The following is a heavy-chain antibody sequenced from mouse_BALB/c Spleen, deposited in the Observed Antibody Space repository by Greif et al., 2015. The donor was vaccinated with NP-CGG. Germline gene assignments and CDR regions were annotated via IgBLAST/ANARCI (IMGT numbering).Heavy chain of an antibody. V-gene: IGHV2-2*02. CDR1: GFSLTSYG. CDR3: ASLMITPYYYAMDY. J-gene: IGHJ4*01. Sequence: QVQLQQSGPGLVQPSQSLSITCTVSGFSLTSYGVHWVRPSPGKGLEWLGVIWSGGSTDYNAAFISRLSISKDNSKSXVFFKMNSLQANDAAIYYCASLMITPYYYAMDYWGQGTSVTVSS. D-gene: IGHD2-4*01. CDR2: IWSGGST.